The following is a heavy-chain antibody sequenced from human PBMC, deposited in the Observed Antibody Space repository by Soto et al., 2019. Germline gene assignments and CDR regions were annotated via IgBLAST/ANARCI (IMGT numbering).Heavy chain of an antibody. CDR3: ARDRVYTGGSDADY. CDR1: GYTFSNYA. CDR2: INTGSGYT. V-gene: IGHV1-18*01. Sequence: QVHLVQSGAEVKKPGSSVRVSCKTSGYTFSNYAIIWVPQATGQGLEWMGWINTGSGYTNYANDRVTMTKDASTYTAYLEVTSLRSDDTAIYYCARDRVYTGGSDADYWGQGTLVTVSS. J-gene: IGHJ4*02. D-gene: IGHD2-8*02.